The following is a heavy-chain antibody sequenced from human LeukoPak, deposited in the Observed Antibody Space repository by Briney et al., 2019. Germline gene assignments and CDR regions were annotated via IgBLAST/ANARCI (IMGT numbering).Heavy chain of an antibody. CDR3: TRPTLGSGLIY. CDR1: GFTFSGSA. Sequence: GGSLRLSCAASGFTFSGSAIHWVRQASGKGLEWVGRIRSKANSYATAYAASVKGRFTISRDDSKNTAYLQMNSLKTEDTAVYYCTRPTLGSGLIYWGQGTLVTVSS. D-gene: IGHD3-10*01. CDR2: IRSKANSYAT. V-gene: IGHV3-73*01. J-gene: IGHJ4*02.